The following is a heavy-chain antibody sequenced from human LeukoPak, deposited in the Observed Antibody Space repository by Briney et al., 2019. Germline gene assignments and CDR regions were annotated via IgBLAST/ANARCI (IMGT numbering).Heavy chain of an antibody. Sequence: ASVKVSCKASGYTFSSYTMNWVRQAPGQGLEWMGWINTNTGIPTFAQGFTGRFVFSLDTSVSTAYLQISSLKAEDTAVYYCAGVDSGSYYETSDYWGQGTLVTVSS. J-gene: IGHJ4*02. D-gene: IGHD1-26*01. CDR2: INTNTGIP. CDR3: AGVDSGSYYETSDY. CDR1: GYTFSSYT. V-gene: IGHV7-4-1*02.